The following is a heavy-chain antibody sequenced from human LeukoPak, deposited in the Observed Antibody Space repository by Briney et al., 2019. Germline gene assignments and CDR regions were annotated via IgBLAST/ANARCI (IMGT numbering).Heavy chain of an antibody. CDR3: AREGGDYGGFYYFDY. V-gene: IGHV3-48*02. J-gene: IGHJ4*02. Sequence: GGSLRLSCAASGFTFSSYSMNWVRQAPGKGLEWVSYISSSSSTIYYADSVKGRFTISRDNAKNSLYLQMNSLRDEDTAVYYCAREGGDYGGFYYFDYWGQGTLVTVSS. D-gene: IGHD4-23*01. CDR2: ISSSSSTI. CDR1: GFTFSSYS.